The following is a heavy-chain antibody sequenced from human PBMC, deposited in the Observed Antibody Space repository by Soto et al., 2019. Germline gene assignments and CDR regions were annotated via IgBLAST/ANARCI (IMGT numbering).Heavy chain of an antibody. CDR2: ISSSSSTI. CDR1: GFTFSTYS. J-gene: IGHJ4*02. V-gene: IGHV3-48*01. Sequence: GGSLRLSCAASGFTFSTYSMNWVRQAPGKGLEWVSYISSSSSTIYFADSVRGRFTISRDNAKNSLYLQMNSLRAEDTAVYYCARGACSGGSCYSCNQYFDYWGQGTLVTVS. CDR3: ARGACSGGSCYSCNQYFDY. D-gene: IGHD2-15*01.